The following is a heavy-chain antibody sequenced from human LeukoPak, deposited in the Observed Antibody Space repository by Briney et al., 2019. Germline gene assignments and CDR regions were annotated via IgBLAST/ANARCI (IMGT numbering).Heavy chain of an antibody. D-gene: IGHD3-22*01. V-gene: IGHV3-33*08. Sequence: GGSLRLSCAASGFSVSSNYMSWVRQAPGKGLEWVAVIWYDGSNKYYADSMKGRFTISRDNSKNTLYLQINSLRAEDTAVYYCAREGDSSAFDYWGQGTLVTVSS. CDR2: IWYDGSNK. CDR3: AREGDSSAFDY. J-gene: IGHJ4*02. CDR1: GFSVSSNY.